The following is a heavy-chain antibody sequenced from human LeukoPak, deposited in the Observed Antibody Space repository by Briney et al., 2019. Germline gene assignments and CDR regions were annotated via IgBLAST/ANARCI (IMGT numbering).Heavy chain of an antibody. CDR3: ARGREYGDFLDY. CDR1: GXSISNFY. D-gene: IGHD2-21*01. V-gene: IGHV4-4*07. CDR2: IFIRGLT. Sequence: PSETLSLTCTFSGXSISNFYWSWIRQPAGKGLEWIGRIFIRGLTNYNPSLKSRVIMSVDTSKNEFSLKLTSVTAADTAVYYCARGREYGDFLDYWGQGILVTVSS. J-gene: IGHJ4*02.